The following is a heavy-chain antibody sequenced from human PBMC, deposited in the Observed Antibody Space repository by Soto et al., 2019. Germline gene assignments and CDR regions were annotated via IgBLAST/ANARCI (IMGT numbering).Heavy chain of an antibody. CDR1: GFTFSDYY. CDR3: TCLHYDILTGSKWHYFDY. CDR2: IKSKTDGGTR. D-gene: IGHD3-9*01. J-gene: IGHJ4*02. Sequence: PGGSLRLSCAASGFTFSDYYMSWIRQAPGKGLEWVGRIKSKTDGGTRDYAAPVKGRVTISRDDSKNTLYLQMNSLKTEDTAVYYCTCLHYDILTGSKWHYFDYWGQGTLVTVSS. V-gene: IGHV3-15*01.